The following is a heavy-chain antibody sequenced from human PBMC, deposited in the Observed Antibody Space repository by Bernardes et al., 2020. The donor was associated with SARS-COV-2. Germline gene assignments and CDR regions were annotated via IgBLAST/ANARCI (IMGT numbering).Heavy chain of an antibody. CDR3: AREEDAYNAFDY. J-gene: IGHJ4*02. CDR2: IYHSGGT. D-gene: IGHD1-1*01. CDR1: GGSIRSSNW. V-gene: IGHV4-4*02. Sequence: SETLSLTRDVSGGSIRSSNWWSWVRQPPGKGLEWIGEIYHSGGTKYNPSLKSRVSMSVDMSKNQFSLRLTSMTAADTAVYYCAREEDAYNAFDYWGQGILVTVSS.